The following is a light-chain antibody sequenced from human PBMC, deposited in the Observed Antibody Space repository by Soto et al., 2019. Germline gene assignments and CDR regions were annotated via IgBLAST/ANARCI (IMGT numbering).Light chain of an antibody. CDR2: GTS. CDR1: QSVSTN. J-gene: IGKJ1*01. V-gene: IGKV3-15*01. Sequence: IVLTQSPATLSVSPRERVILSCRASQSVSTNLAWYQQKPGQAPRLLIHGTSTRATGIPARFSGSGSGTEFTLTISSLQSEDFAIYYCQQHDKWPRTFGQGTKVEIK. CDR3: QQHDKWPRT.